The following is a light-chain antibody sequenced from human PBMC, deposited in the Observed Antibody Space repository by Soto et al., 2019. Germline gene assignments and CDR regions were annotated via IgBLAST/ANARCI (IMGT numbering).Light chain of an antibody. J-gene: IGKJ2*03. CDR3: QQYGNLPYS. CDR1: QDIKNH. V-gene: IGKV1-33*01. CDR2: DAS. Sequence: DIQMTQSPSSLSASVGDRLTITCQASQDIKNHLNWYQHKPGKAPNLVIYDASNLETGVPSRFSGSGSETDFTFTISSLQPEDIATYYCQQYGNLPYSFGQGTRLEIK.